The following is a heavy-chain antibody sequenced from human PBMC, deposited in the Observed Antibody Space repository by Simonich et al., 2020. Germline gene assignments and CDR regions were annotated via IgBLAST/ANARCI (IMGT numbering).Heavy chain of an antibody. Sequence: QVQLVESGGGVVQPGRSLRLSCAASGFTFSSYGMHWVRQAPGKGLEWVAVIWYDGRNKYYADSVKGRFTISRDNSKNTLYLQMNSLRAEDTAVYYCARAYSSSWYNWFDPWGQGTLVTVSS. CDR3: ARAYSSSWYNWFDP. CDR2: IWYDGRNK. CDR1: GFTFSSYG. J-gene: IGHJ5*02. V-gene: IGHV3-33*01. D-gene: IGHD6-13*01.